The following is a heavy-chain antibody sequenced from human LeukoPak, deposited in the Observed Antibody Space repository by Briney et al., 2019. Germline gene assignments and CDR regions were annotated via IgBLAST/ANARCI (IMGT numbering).Heavy chain of an antibody. D-gene: IGHD3-22*01. J-gene: IGHJ4*02. CDR1: GYTFTGYY. V-gene: IGHV1-2*02. CDR2: INPNSGGT. Sequence: ASVKVSCKASGYTFTGYYMHWVRQAPGQGLEWMGWINPNSGGTNYVQKFQGRVTMTRDTSISTAYMELSRLRSDDTAVYYCATEPYYYDSSGYRGAWDYWGQGTLVTVSS. CDR3: ATEPYYYDSSGYRGAWDY.